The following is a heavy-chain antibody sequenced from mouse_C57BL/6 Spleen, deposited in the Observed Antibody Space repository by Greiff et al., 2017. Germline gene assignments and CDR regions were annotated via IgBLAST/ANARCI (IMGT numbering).Heavy chain of an antibody. Sequence: QVQLQQSGAELVKPGASVKMSCTASGYTFTPYPIEWMKQNHGKSLEWIGNFHPYNDDTKYNEKFKGKATLTVAQSSSPVYLERSRLTSDDSAVYCCARGGYDGAWFAYWGQGTLVTVSA. CDR3: ARGGYDGAWFAY. V-gene: IGHV1-47*01. J-gene: IGHJ3*01. CDR1: GYTFTPYP. D-gene: IGHD2-2*01. CDR2: FHPYNDDT.